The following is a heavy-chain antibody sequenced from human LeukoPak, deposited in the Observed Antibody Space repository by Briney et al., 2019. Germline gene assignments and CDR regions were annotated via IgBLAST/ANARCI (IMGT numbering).Heavy chain of an antibody. D-gene: IGHD3-10*01. J-gene: IGHJ4*02. CDR2: IYHSGST. Sequence: SGTLSLTCAVSGYSISSGYYWGWIRQPPGKGLEWIGIIYHSGSTYYNPSLKSRVTISVDTSKNQFSLKLSSVTAADTAVYYCARTGLYGSGSSDYWGQGTLVTASS. CDR3: ARTGLYGSGSSDY. V-gene: IGHV4-38-2*01. CDR1: GYSISSGYY.